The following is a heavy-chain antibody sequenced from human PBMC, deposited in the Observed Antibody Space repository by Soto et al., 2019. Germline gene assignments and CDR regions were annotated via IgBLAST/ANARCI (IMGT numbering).Heavy chain of an antibody. CDR1: GGSISSSSYY. D-gene: IGHD3-22*01. V-gene: IGHV4-39*01. J-gene: IGHJ6*02. Sequence: QLQLQESGPGLVKPSETLSLTCTVSGGSISSSSYYWGWIRQPPGKGLEWIGSIYYSGSTYYNPSIKGRVTISVXTSXXQXALKLSSVTAADTAVYYCARRLYYDSSGFEGGGMDVWGQGTTVTVSS. CDR2: IYYSGST. CDR3: ARRLYYDSSGFEGGGMDV.